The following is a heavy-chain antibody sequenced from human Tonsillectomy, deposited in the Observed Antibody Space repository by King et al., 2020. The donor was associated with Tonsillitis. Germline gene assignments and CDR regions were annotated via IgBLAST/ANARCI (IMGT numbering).Heavy chain of an antibody. J-gene: IGHJ4*02. CDR3: AREESRTIFGSHTSAFDY. Sequence: QLVQSGGGLVKPGGSLRLSCAASGFTFSDYYMSWIRQAPGKGLEWVSYISSSGSTIYYADSLKGRFTISRDNAKNSLYLQMNSLRAEDTAVYYCAREESRTIFGSHTSAFDYWGQGTLVTVSS. CDR2: ISSSGSTI. CDR1: GFTFSDYY. V-gene: IGHV3-11*01. D-gene: IGHD3-3*01.